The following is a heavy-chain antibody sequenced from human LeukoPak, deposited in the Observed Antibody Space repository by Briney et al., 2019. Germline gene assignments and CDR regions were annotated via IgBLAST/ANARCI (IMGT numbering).Heavy chain of an antibody. D-gene: IGHD3-10*01. CDR1: GFTFSSYA. Sequence: PGGSLRLSCAASGFTFSSYAMSWVRQAPGKGLEWVSAISGSGGSTYYADSLKGRFAVSRDNSKNTLYLQMNSLRAEDTAVYYCAKDRLNSRFGEGFDYWGQGTLVTVSS. CDR2: ISGSGGST. V-gene: IGHV3-23*01. CDR3: AKDRLNSRFGEGFDY. J-gene: IGHJ4*02.